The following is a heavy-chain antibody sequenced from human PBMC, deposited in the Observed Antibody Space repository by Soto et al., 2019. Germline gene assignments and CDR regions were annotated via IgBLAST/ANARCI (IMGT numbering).Heavy chain of an antibody. Sequence: ASVKVSCKASGYTFTSYDINWVRRATGQGLEWTGWMNPNSGNTGYAQKFQGRVTMTRNTSISTAYMELSSLRSEDTAVYYCARGDWEGYGSGSYMDVWGKGTTVTVSS. D-gene: IGHD3-10*01. CDR3: ARGDWEGYGSGSYMDV. J-gene: IGHJ6*04. CDR1: GYTFTSYD. V-gene: IGHV1-8*01. CDR2: MNPNSGNT.